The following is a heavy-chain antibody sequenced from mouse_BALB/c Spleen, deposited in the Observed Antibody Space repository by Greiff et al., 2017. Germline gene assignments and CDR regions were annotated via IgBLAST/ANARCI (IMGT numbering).Heavy chain of an antibody. J-gene: IGHJ4*01. CDR1: GFTFSSYT. Sequence: EVQGVESGGGLVKPGGSLKLSCAASGFTFSSYTMSWVRQTPEKRLEWVATISSGGSYTYYPDSVKGRFTISRDNAKNTLYLQMSSLKSEDTAMYYCTRDRPMDYWGQGTSVTVSS. V-gene: IGHV5-6-4*01. CDR3: TRDRPMDY. CDR2: ISSGGSYT.